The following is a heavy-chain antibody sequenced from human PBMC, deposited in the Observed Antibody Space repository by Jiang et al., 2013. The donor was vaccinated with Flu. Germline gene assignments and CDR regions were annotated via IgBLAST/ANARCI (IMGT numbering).Heavy chain of an antibody. D-gene: IGHD3-10*01. Sequence: QLVESGGGLVQPGGSLRLSCAASGFTFSSYAMSWVRQAPGKGLEWVSAISGSGGSTYYADSVKGRFTISRDNSKNTLYLQMNSLRAEDTAVYYCAKVLGQGWFGESYYYYGMDVWGKGTTVTVSS. CDR1: GFTFSSYA. V-gene: IGHV3-23*04. J-gene: IGHJ6*04. CDR2: ISGSGGST. CDR3: AKVLGQGWFGESYYYYGMDV.